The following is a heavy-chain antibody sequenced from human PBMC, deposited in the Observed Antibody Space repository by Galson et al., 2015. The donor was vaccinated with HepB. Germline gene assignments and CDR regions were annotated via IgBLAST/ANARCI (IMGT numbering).Heavy chain of an antibody. V-gene: IGHV1-3*01. CDR1: GYTFTSHA. D-gene: IGHD3-10*01. CDR2: INVGSGDP. CDR3: ATNYGSGAYYYYYIDV. Sequence: SCKASGYTFTSHAIHWVRQAPGHRPEWMGWINVGSGDPKYSQKFQGVLTITRDTSASTAYMTLSSLKYEDTGIYYCATNYGSGAYYYYYIDVWGKGTAVTVSS. J-gene: IGHJ6*03.